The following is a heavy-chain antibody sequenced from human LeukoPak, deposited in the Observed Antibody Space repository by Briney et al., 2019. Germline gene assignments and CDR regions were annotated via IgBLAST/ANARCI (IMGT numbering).Heavy chain of an antibody. CDR2: INPNSGGT. CDR3: ARGRYSSSWYGFDAFDI. J-gene: IGHJ3*02. D-gene: IGHD6-13*01. CDR1: GYTFTGYY. V-gene: IGHV1-2*02. Sequence: ASVKVSCKASGYTFTGYYMHWVRQAPGQGLEWMGWINPNSGGTNYAQKFQGRVTITRDTSISTAYMELSRLRSDDTAVYYCARGRYSSSWYGFDAFDIWGQGTMVTVSS.